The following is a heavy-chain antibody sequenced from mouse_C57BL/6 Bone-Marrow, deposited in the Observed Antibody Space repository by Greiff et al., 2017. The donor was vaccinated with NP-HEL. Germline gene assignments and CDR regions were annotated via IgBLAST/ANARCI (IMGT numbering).Heavy chain of an antibody. J-gene: IGHJ2*01. CDR1: GYAFTNYL. V-gene: IGHV1-54*01. Sequence: VQLQQSGAELVRPGTSVKVSCKASGYAFTNYLIEWVKQRPGQGLEWIGVINPGSGGTNYTEKFKGKATLTADKSSSTAYMQLSSLPSEDSAVYFCARGYFDYWGQGTTLTVSS. CDR3: ARGYFDY. CDR2: INPGSGGT.